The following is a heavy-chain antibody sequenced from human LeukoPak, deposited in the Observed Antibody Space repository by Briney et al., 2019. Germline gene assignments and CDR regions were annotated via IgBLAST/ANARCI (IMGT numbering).Heavy chain of an antibody. J-gene: IGHJ4*02. CDR2: IYSGGST. D-gene: IGHD6-13*01. V-gene: IGHV3-53*01. CDR1: GFTVSSNY. Sequence: GGSLRLSCAASGFTVSSNYMSWVRQAPGKGPEWVSVIYSGGSTYHADSVKDRFTISRDDSKNTLYLQMNSLRVEDTAVYYCARANNSSWHNWGQRTLVTVSS. CDR3: ARANNSSWHN.